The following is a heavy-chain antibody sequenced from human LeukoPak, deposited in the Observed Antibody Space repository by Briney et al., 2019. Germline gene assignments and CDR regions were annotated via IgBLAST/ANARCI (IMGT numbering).Heavy chain of an antibody. V-gene: IGHV1-8*01. CDR1: GYTFTSFG. Sequence: ASVKVSCKASGYTFTSFGISWVRQATGQGLEWMGWMNPNSGNTGYAQKFQGRVTMTRNTSISTAYMELSSLRSEDTAVYYCARGRILSRSGLHYWGQGTLVTVSS. CDR2: MNPNSGNT. J-gene: IGHJ4*02. CDR3: ARGRILSRSGLHY. D-gene: IGHD2-15*01.